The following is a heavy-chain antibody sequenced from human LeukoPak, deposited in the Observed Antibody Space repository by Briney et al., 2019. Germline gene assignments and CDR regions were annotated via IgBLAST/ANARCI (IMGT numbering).Heavy chain of an antibody. J-gene: IGHJ6*02. Sequence: ASVKVSCKASGYTFTSHDINWVRQATGQGLEWMGWMDPNSGNTGYAQKFQGRVTMTRNTSISTAYMELSSLRSEDTAVYYCARGLPVYGSGSTYYYYYGMDVWGQGTTVTVSS. D-gene: IGHD3-10*01. CDR1: GYTFTSHD. CDR2: MDPNSGNT. CDR3: ARGLPVYGSGSTYYYYYGMDV. V-gene: IGHV1-8*01.